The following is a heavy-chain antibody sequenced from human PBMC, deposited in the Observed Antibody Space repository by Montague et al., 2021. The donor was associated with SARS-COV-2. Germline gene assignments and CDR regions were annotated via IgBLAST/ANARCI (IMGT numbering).Heavy chain of an antibody. Sequence: SETLSLTCTVSGGSISGSSYYWGWIRQPPGKGLEWIGSIYYSGSTYYNPSLKSRVTISVDTSKNQFSLKLSSVTAADTAVYYCARDLWVWLSVEGSFDYWGQGTLVTVSS. V-gene: IGHV4-39*07. D-gene: IGHD5-12*01. CDR1: GGSISGSSYY. J-gene: IGHJ4*02. CDR3: ARDLWVWLSVEGSFDY. CDR2: IYYSGST.